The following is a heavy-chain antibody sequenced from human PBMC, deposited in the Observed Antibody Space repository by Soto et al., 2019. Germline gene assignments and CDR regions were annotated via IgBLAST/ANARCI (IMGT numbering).Heavy chain of an antibody. CDR2: IYPGDSDT. J-gene: IGHJ4*02. D-gene: IGHD3-10*01. Sequence: VQLVQSGAEVKKPGETLKISCQASGYKFTNAWIGWVRQMSGKGLEWMGIIYPGDSDTRYSPSFQDQVTISADKSTSTAYLQWRSLKASDTAMYFCARPEPDPGSGSEGYWGQGTLVTVSS. V-gene: IGHV5-51*01. CDR1: GYKFTNAW. CDR3: ARPEPDPGSGSEGY.